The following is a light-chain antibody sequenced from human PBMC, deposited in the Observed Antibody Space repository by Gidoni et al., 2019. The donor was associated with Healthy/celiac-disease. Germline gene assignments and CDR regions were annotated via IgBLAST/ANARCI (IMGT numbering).Light chain of an antibody. J-gene: IGKJ4*01. CDR3: QQYCSSPLT. CDR2: GAS. V-gene: IGKV3-20*01. Sequence: ESVLTQSPGTLSLSPGERATLSCRASQSVSSSYLAWYQQKPGQAPRLLIYGASSRATGIPDRSRARCSSADFTLTISRLEPEDFAVYSCQQYCSSPLTFXGXTKVXIK. CDR1: QSVSSSY.